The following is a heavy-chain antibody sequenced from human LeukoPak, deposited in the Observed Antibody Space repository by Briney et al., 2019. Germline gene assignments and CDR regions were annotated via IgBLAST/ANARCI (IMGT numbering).Heavy chain of an antibody. Sequence: GASVKVSCKASGYTFSNYGITWVRQAPGQGLEWIGWISGYSGDAHYAQKFEGRVTMTTDTSTTTAYMELRSLTSDDTAIYYCARVPCTSSWCVNWFDPWGQGTLVTVSS. J-gene: IGHJ5*02. CDR2: ISGYSGDA. CDR3: ARVPCTSSWCVNWFDP. D-gene: IGHD6-13*01. V-gene: IGHV1-18*01. CDR1: GYTFSNYG.